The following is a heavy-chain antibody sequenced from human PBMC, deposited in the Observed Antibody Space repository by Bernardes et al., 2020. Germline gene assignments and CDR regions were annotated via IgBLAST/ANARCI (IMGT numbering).Heavy chain of an antibody. CDR1: GYTFNNFG. J-gene: IGHJ5*02. CDR2: SSTHNDNT. Sequence: ASVKVSCKASGYTFNNFGISWVRQAPGQGLEWMGWSSTHNDNTNYAEKFLGRVTMTTDTSTNTAYMELSSLRSDDTAVYYCARVRYASAWYAVTGWFDPWGQGTLVTVSS. CDR3: ARVRYASAWYAVTGWFDP. D-gene: IGHD6-19*01. V-gene: IGHV1-18*01.